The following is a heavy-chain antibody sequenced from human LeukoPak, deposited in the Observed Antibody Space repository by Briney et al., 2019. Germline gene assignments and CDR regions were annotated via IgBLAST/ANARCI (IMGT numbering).Heavy chain of an antibody. Sequence: GESLKISCQGSGYIFTRYWIGWVRQMPGKGLEWMGIIYPGDSDTRYSPSFQGQVTISADKSISTAYLQWSSLKASDTAMYYCARGLRYADYDTFDIWGQGTMVTVSS. J-gene: IGHJ3*02. CDR3: ARGLRYADYDTFDI. V-gene: IGHV5-51*01. CDR1: GYIFTRYW. D-gene: IGHD3-9*01. CDR2: IYPGDSDT.